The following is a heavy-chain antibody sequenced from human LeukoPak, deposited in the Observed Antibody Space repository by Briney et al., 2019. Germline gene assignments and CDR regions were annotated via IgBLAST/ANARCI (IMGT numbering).Heavy chain of an antibody. CDR3: AKQPSYYYDSSGYYYGDY. CDR2: ISYDGSNK. CDR1: GFTFSSYG. J-gene: IGHJ4*02. V-gene: IGHV3-30*18. Sequence: PGRSLRLSCAASGFTFSSYGMHWVRQAPGKGLEWVAVISYDGSNKYYADSVKGRFTISRDNSKNTLYLQMNSLRAEDTAVYYCAKQPSYYYDSSGYYYGDYWGQGTLVTVSS. D-gene: IGHD3-22*01.